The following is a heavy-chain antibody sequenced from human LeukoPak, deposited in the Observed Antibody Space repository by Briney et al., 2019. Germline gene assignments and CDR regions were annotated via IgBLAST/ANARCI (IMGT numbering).Heavy chain of an antibody. V-gene: IGHV1-2*02. CDR2: INPNSGGT. J-gene: IGHJ3*02. CDR3: ARDQGGAAAEDLDAFDI. D-gene: IGHD6-13*01. Sequence: ASVKVSCKASGYTFTSYYMHWVRQAPGQGLEWMGWINPNSGGTNYAQKFQGRVTMTRDTSISTAYMVLSRLRSDDTAVYYCARDQGGAAAEDLDAFDIWGQGTMVTVSS. CDR1: GYTFTSYY.